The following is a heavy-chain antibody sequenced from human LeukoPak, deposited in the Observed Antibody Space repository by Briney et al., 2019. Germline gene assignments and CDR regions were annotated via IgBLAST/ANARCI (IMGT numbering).Heavy chain of an antibody. CDR2: INHSGST. D-gene: IGHD3-10*01. CDR1: GGSFSGYY. J-gene: IGHJ4*02. Sequence: PSETLSLTCAVYGGSFSGYYWSWIRQPPGKGLEWIGEINHSGSTNYNPSLKSRVTISVDTSKNQFSLKLSSVTAADTAVYYCARDRRFYPYGSGSYVDYWGQGTLVTVSS. CDR3: ARDRRFYPYGSGSYVDY. V-gene: IGHV4-34*01.